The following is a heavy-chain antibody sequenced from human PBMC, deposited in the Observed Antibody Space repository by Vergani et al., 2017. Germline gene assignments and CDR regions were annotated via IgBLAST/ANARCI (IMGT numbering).Heavy chain of an antibody. Sequence: VQLVESGGGVVQPGRSLRLSCAASGFTFSSYGMHWVRQAPGKGLEWVSAISGSGGSTYYADSVKGRFTISRDNSKNTLYLQMNSLRAEDTAVYYCARDREYEFWSGYETEYWYFDLWGRGTLVTVSS. CDR1: GFTFSSYG. D-gene: IGHD3-3*01. V-gene: IGHV3-23*04. CDR3: ARDREYEFWSGYETEYWYFDL. CDR2: ISGSGGST. J-gene: IGHJ2*01.